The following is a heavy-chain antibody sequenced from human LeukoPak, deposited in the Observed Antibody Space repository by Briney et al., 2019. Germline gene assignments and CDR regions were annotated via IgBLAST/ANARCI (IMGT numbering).Heavy chain of an antibody. CDR2: IIPIFGTA. J-gene: IGHJ5*02. D-gene: IGHD2-2*01. CDR3: ARGDYCSSTSCYPNWFDP. V-gene: IGHV1-69*13. Sequence: SVKVSCKASGGTFSSYAISWVRQAPGQGLEWMGGIIPIFGTANYAQKFQGRVTITADESTSTAYMEPSSLRSEDTAVYYCARGDYCSSTSCYPNWFDPWGQGTLVTVSS. CDR1: GGTFSSYA.